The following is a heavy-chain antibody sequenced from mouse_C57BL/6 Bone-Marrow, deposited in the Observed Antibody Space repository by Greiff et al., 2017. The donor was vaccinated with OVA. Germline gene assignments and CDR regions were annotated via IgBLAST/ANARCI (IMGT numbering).Heavy chain of an antibody. Sequence: QVPLQQPGAELVMPGASVKLSCTASGYTFTSYWMPWVKQRPGQGLEWIGEIDPSDSYTNYNQKFQGKSTLTLDQSSSTAYMKLSSLPTEDSAVYYCAREWLLRSYYDAMDYWGQGTSVTVSA. V-gene: IGHV1-69*01. CDR3: AREWLLRSYYDAMDY. CDR1: GYTFTSYW. D-gene: IGHD2-3*01. CDR2: IDPSDSYT. J-gene: IGHJ4*01.